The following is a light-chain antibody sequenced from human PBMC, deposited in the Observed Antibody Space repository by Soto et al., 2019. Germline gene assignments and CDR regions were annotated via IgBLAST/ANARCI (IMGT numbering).Light chain of an antibody. J-gene: IGKJ3*01. CDR3: QHRRDWPLT. CDR2: DAS. CDR1: QSVRSS. V-gene: IGKV3-11*01. Sequence: EIVLTQSPATLSLSPGERATLSCRASQSVRSSLAWFQQKPGQAPRLLIYDASNRATGIPARFSGSGSVTDFTLTISSLEPEDFAVYYCQHRRDWPLTFGPGTKVDIK.